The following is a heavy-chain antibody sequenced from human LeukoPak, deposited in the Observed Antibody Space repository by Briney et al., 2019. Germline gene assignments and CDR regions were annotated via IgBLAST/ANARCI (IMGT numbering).Heavy chain of an antibody. CDR1: GGTFSSFT. J-gene: IGHJ3*02. CDR2: INTNTGNP. D-gene: IGHD6-13*01. V-gene: IGHV7-4-1*02. CDR3: ARRSSSWSMRDAFDI. Sequence: ASVKVSCKASGGTFSSFTINWVRQAPGQGLEWMGWINTNTGNPTYTQGFTGRFVFSLDTSVSTAYPQISSLKAEDTAVYYCARRSSSWSMRDAFDIWGQGTMVTVSS.